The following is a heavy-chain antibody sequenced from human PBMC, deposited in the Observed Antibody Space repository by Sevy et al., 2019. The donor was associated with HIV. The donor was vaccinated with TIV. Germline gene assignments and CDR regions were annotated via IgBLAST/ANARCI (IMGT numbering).Heavy chain of an antibody. CDR2: IGISSSYI. D-gene: IGHD3-22*01. Sequence: GGSLRLSCAASGFTFITYTMNWVRQAPGKGLEWVSSIGISSSYIYYADSVKGRFTISRDNAKNSLYLQMNSLRAEDMAVYYCARANLDSSGSYDAFDIWGQWTMVTVSS. J-gene: IGHJ3*02. CDR1: GFTFITYT. CDR3: ARANLDSSGSYDAFDI. V-gene: IGHV3-21*01.